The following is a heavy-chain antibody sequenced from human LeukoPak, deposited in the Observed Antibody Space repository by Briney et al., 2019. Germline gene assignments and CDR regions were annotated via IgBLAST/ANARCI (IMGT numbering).Heavy chain of an antibody. CDR1: GGSISSYY. D-gene: IGHD2-15*01. V-gene: IGHV4-59*01. CDR2: IYYSGST. J-gene: IGHJ4*02. CDR3: ARERYCSGGSCYSGIDY. Sequence: PSETLSLTCTVSGGSISSYYWSWIRQPPGKGLEWIGYIYYSGSTNYNPSLKSRVTISVDTSKNQFSRKLSSVTAADTAVYYCARERYCSGGSCYSGIDYWGQGTLVTVSS.